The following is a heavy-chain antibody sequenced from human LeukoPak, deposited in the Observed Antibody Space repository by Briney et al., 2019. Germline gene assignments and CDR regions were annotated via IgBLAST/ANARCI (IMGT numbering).Heavy chain of an antibody. D-gene: IGHD4-17*01. CDR1: GYTLTELS. Sequence: ASVKVSCKVSGYTLTELSMHWVRQAPGKGLEWMGGFDPEDGETIYAQKFQGRVTMTEDTSTDTAYMELSSLRSEDTAVYYCARDPQVYGDFDNWFDPWGQGTLVTVSS. V-gene: IGHV1-24*01. CDR2: FDPEDGET. J-gene: IGHJ5*02. CDR3: ARDPQVYGDFDNWFDP.